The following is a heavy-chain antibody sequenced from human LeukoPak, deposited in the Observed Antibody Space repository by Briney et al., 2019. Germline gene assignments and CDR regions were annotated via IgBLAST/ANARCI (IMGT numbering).Heavy chain of an antibody. CDR3: ARPFDGLFDY. J-gene: IGHJ4*02. V-gene: IGHV4-39*01. CDR1: GGSISSSSYY. CDR2: IYYSGST. Sequence: SEPLSLTCTISGGSISSSSYYWGWIRQPPGKGLEWIGSIYYSGSTYYNPSLESRVTISVDTSKNQFSLKLSSVTAADTAVYYCARPFDGLFDYWGQGTLVTVSS. D-gene: IGHD3-9*01.